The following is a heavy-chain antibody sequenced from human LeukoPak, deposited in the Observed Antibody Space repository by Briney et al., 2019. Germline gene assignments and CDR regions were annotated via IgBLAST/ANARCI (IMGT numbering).Heavy chain of an antibody. CDR1: GGSISSYY. Sequence: SETLSLTCTVSGGSISSYYWSWIRQPAGEGLEWIGRIYTSGSTNYNPSLKSRVTMSVDTSKNQFSLKLSSVTAADTAVYYCARDRGLGAHNWFDPWGQGTLVTVSS. J-gene: IGHJ5*02. V-gene: IGHV4-4*07. CDR3: ARDRGLGAHNWFDP. CDR2: IYTSGST. D-gene: IGHD1-26*01.